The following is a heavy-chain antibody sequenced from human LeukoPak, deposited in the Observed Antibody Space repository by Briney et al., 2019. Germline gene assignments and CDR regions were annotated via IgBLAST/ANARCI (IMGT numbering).Heavy chain of an antibody. D-gene: IGHD3-16*01. CDR1: GFSFSDYG. V-gene: IGHV3-30*03. CDR2: ISYDGSQK. Sequence: GGSLRLSCAASGFSFSDYGLHWVRQAPGKGLEWVALISYDGSQKNFADSVKGRFTTSRDNSKFTMYLEMNSLRAEDAAVYFCARDKDGWGIHDFWGQGTLVTVSS. CDR3: ARDKDGWGIHDF. J-gene: IGHJ4*02.